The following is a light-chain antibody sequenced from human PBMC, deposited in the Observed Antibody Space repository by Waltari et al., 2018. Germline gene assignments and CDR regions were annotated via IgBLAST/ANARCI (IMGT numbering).Light chain of an antibody. CDR2: EVN. CDR1: SGDVGSYKL. V-gene: IGLV2-23*02. CDR3: CSYAGGSVI. Sequence: QSGLTQPASVSGSPGQSITISCTGSSGDVGSYKLVTWYQRHPGKAPKLLISEVNDRPSGVCNRFSGSKSGNTASLTISGLQAEDEADYYCCSYAGGSVIFGGGTKLTVL. J-gene: IGLJ2*01.